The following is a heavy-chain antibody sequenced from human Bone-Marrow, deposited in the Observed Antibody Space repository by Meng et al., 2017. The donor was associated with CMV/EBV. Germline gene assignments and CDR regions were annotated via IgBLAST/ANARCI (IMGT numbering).Heavy chain of an antibody. CDR2: IKQDGSEK. J-gene: IGHJ6*02. D-gene: IGHD3-3*01. Sequence: GGSLRLSCAASGFTFSSYAMSWVRQAPGKGLEWVANIKQDGSEKYYVDSVKGRFTISRDNAKTSLYLQMNSLRAEDTAVYYCARGDYDFWSGYSYGMDVWGQGTTVTVSS. CDR3: ARGDYDFWSGYSYGMDV. V-gene: IGHV3-7*01. CDR1: GFTFSSYA.